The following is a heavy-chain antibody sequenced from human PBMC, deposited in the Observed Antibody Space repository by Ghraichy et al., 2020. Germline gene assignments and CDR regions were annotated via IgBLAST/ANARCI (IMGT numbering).Heavy chain of an antibody. Sequence: GESLNISCAASGFTFSSYAMNWVRQAPGKGLEWVSTISGGGISTYYADSVKGRFTISRDNSKNTLYLQMNSLRAEDTAVYYCTKDVAGYNRPIDYWGQGALVTVSS. D-gene: IGHD1-14*01. CDR1: GFTFSSYA. V-gene: IGHV3-23*01. J-gene: IGHJ4*02. CDR3: TKDVAGYNRPIDY. CDR2: ISGGGIST.